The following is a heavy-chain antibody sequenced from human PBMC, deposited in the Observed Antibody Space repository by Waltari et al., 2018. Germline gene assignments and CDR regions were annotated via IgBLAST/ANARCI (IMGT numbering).Heavy chain of an antibody. V-gene: IGHV4-39*01. D-gene: IGHD4-17*01. J-gene: IGHJ1*01. CDR2: MQYRGST. Sequence: QLQLQESGPGLVKPSETLSLTCTVSGGSISTNYNWGWIRQRPGKGLEWMGNMQYRGSTFYNPSLKSRVTISLDTSKNQFSLRLSSVGAADTAVYFCGRIAFGDDGGYFQHWGQGTLVTVSS. CDR3: GRIAFGDDGGYFQH. CDR1: GGSISTNYN.